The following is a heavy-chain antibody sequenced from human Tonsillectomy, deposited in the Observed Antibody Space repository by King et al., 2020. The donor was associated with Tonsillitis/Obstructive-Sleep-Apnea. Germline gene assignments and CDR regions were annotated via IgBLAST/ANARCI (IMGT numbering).Heavy chain of an antibody. V-gene: IGHV3-64D*06. CDR2: ISTNGGST. J-gene: IGHJ4*02. D-gene: IGHD2-21*02. Sequence: QLVQSGGGLVQPGGSLRLSCSASGFTFSTYAMHWVRQAPGKGLEYVSTISTNGGSTYYADSVKGRFTISRDNSKNTLYLQMSSLRAEDTAVYYCVKDFVVVTAIRRSFDYWGQGTLVTVSS. CDR1: GFTFSTYA. CDR3: VKDFVVVTAIRRSFDY.